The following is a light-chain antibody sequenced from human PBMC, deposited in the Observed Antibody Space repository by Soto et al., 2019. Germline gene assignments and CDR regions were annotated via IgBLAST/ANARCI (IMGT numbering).Light chain of an antibody. Sequence: QPVLTQPPSVSGAPGQRVTISCTGSSSNIGAGFDVHWYQQLPGTAPKLLIYGNSNRPSGVPDRFSGSKSGTLASLAITGLQAEDEADYYCQSSDSSLSGPRVFGGGTQLTVL. CDR3: QSSDSSLSGPRV. CDR2: GNS. CDR1: SSNIGAGFD. V-gene: IGLV1-40*01. J-gene: IGLJ2*01.